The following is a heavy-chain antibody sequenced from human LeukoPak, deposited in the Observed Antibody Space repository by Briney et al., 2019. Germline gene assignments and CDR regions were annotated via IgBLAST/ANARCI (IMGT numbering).Heavy chain of an antibody. V-gene: IGHV4-39*01. Sequence: SETLSLTCTVSGGSISSGDYYWGWIRQPPGKGLEWIGSIYYSGSTYYNPSLKSRVTISVDTSKNQFSLKLSSVTAADTAVYYCARLPTVAGDHNWFDPWGQGTLVTVSS. CDR2: IYYSGST. D-gene: IGHD6-19*01. CDR3: ARLPTVAGDHNWFDP. J-gene: IGHJ5*02. CDR1: GGSISSGDYY.